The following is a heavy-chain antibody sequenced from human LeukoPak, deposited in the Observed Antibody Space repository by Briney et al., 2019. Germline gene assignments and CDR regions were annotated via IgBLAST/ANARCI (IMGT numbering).Heavy chain of an antibody. CDR2: IYPDESNI. CDR1: GYRFHTYW. D-gene: IGHD2-2*03. V-gene: IGHV5-51*01. Sequence: RGESLQISCKGSGYRFHTYWIAWVRQVPGKGLEWMGIIYPDESNIRYSPSFQGQVTISADKSISTAYLQWSSLKASDTAMYYCARPPSRGYSSSFEYWVQGTLVTVSS. J-gene: IGHJ4*02. CDR3: ARPPSRGYSSSFEY.